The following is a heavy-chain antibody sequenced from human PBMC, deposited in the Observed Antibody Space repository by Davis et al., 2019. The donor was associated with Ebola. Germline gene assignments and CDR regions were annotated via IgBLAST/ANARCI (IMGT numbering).Heavy chain of an antibody. CDR2: IKQDGSEK. D-gene: IGHD6-13*01. Sequence: GESPNIPCAASGFTFSRYWMSWLRQAPGKGLEWVANIKQDGSEKYYVDSVKGRFTISRDNAKNSLYLQMNSLRAEDTAVYYCARDGRWGSSWYWGYWGQGTLVTVSS. CDR1: GFTFSRYW. J-gene: IGHJ4*02. CDR3: ARDGRWGSSWYWGY. V-gene: IGHV3-7*01.